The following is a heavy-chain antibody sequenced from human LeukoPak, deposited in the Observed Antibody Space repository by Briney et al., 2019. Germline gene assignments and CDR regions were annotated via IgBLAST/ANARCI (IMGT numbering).Heavy chain of an antibody. V-gene: IGHV3-23*01. Sequence: GGSLRLSCAASGFPFSSSAMSWVRQAPGKGLEWVSGISGSGGSTHYADSVKGRFTLSSDSSRNTVYFQLNNLRVEDTAIYYCAKASWVSTTDAVRWGQGTLVTVSS. CDR2: ISGSGGST. CDR1: GFPFSSSA. D-gene: IGHD1-14*01. CDR3: AKASWVSTTDAVR. J-gene: IGHJ4*02.